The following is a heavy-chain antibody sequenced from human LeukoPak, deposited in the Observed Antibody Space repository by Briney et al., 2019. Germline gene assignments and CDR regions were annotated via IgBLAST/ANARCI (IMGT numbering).Heavy chain of an antibody. CDR3: ARDFYDTVYDAFDI. CDR2: INSRGRTI. CDR1: GFTFSRYE. Sequence: QSGGSLRLSCAASGFTFSRYEMNWVRQAPGKGLEWVSYINSRGRTIYYADSVEGRFTISRDNAKNSLYLQMNSLRAEDTAVYYCARDFYDTVYDAFDIWGQGTMVTVSS. J-gene: IGHJ3*02. V-gene: IGHV3-48*03. D-gene: IGHD5/OR15-5a*01.